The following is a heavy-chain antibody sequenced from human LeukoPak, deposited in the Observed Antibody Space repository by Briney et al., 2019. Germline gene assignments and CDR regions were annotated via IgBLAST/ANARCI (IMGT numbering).Heavy chain of an antibody. V-gene: IGHV4-30-2*01. CDR2: IYHSGST. Sequence: SETLSLTCTVSGGSISSGGYYWSWIRQPPGKGLEWIGYIYHSGSTYYNPSLKSRVTISVDRSKNQFSLKLSSVTAADTAVYYCARPSDSSGYYSFWGQGTLVTVSS. CDR1: GGSISSGGYY. CDR3: ARPSDSSGYYSF. D-gene: IGHD3-22*01. J-gene: IGHJ4*02.